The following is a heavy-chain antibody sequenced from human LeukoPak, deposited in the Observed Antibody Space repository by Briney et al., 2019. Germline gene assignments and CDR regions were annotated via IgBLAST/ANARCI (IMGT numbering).Heavy chain of an antibody. CDR1: GFTFSSYA. CDR3: AKYRDDFGVVIILGVEIGPPPSDAFDI. CDR2: ISGSGGST. V-gene: IGHV3-23*01. J-gene: IGHJ3*02. D-gene: IGHD3-3*01. Sequence: PGGSLRLSCAASGFTFSSYAMSWVRQAPGKGLEWVSAISGSGGSTYYADSVKGRFTISRDNSKNTLYLQMNSLRAEDTAVYYCAKYRDDFGVVIILGVEIGPPPSDAFDIWGQGTMVTVSS.